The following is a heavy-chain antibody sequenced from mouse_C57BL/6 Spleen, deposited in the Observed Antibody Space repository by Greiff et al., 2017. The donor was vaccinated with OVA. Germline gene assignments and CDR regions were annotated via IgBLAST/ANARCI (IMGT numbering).Heavy chain of an antibody. CDR2: IHPNSGST. CDR1: GYTFTSYW. D-gene: IGHD1-1*01. CDR3: ARGGITTVVAYWYFDV. Sequence: QVQLQQPGAELVKPGASVKLSCKASGYTFTSYWMHWVKQRPGQGLEWIGMIHPNSGSTNYNEKFKSKATLTVDKSSSTAYMQLSSLTSADAAVYDCARGGITTVVAYWYFDVWGTGTTVTVSS. V-gene: IGHV1-64*01. J-gene: IGHJ1*03.